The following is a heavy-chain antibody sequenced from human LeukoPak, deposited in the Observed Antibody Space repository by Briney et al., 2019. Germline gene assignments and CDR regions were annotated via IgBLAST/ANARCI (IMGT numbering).Heavy chain of an antibody. D-gene: IGHD6-25*01. CDR1: GGSFSGYY. V-gene: IGHV4-34*01. CDR3: ARGRREVDY. CDR2: INHVGST. Sequence: SETLSLTCAVYGGSFSGYYWTWIRQPPGKGLEWIGEINHVGSTKYNPSLKSRATMSVDPSKNQFSLKLSSVTAADTAVYYCARGRREVDYWGQGTLVTVSS. J-gene: IGHJ4*02.